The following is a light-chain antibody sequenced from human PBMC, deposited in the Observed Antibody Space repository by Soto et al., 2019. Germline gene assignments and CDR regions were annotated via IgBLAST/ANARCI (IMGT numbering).Light chain of an antibody. CDR3: QQRSNWPPMYT. CDR2: DAS. Sequence: IVLTQSPAPLSLSPGARATLSCRASQSVSSYLAWYQQKPGQAPRRLIYDASNRATGIPARFSGSVSGTDFTLTISSLAPEDFAVYYGQQRSNWPPMYTFGQGTKLEIK. J-gene: IGKJ2*01. CDR1: QSVSSY. V-gene: IGKV3-11*01.